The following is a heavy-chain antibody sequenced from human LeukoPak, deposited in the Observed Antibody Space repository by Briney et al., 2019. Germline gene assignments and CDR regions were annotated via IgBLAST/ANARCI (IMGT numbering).Heavy chain of an antibody. J-gene: IGHJ4*02. CDR1: GGSFSTYY. CDR2: IYTSGTT. CDR3: AGFSSIAAAFDY. D-gene: IGHD6-13*01. Sequence: SETLSLTCTVSGGSFSTYYWSWIRQPAGKGLEWIGRIYTSGTTHYNPSLKSRVTMSVDTSKNQFSLNLSSVTAADTAVYYCAGFSSIAAAFDYWGLGTLVTVSS. V-gene: IGHV4-4*07.